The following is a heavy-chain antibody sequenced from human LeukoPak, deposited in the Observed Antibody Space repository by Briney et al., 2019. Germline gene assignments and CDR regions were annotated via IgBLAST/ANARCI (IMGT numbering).Heavy chain of an antibody. V-gene: IGHV3-30*18. D-gene: IGHD3-10*01. J-gene: IGHJ5*02. CDR2: ISYDGSNK. Sequence: HPGRSLRLSCAASGFTFNDYAMHWVRQAPGKGLEWVADISYDGSNKYYADSVKGRFTISRGNSKNTLYLQMNSLRVENTAVYYCAKDFYGSGATPEAWGQGTLVTVSS. CDR1: GFTFNDYA. CDR3: AKDFYGSGATPEA.